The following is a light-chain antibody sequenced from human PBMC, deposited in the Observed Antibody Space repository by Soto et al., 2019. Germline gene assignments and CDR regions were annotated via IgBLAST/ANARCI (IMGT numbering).Light chain of an antibody. J-gene: IGLJ1*01. CDR3: SSYKSRRNV. CDR2: DVS. Sequence: QSALTQPASVSGSPGQSITISCTGTSSDVGGYNYVSWYQQNPGKDPKLMIYDVSNRPSGVSNRFSGSKSGNTASLTISGLQADEEADYYCSSYKSRRNVFGTGTKLTVL. V-gene: IGLV2-14*01. CDR1: SSDVGGYNY.